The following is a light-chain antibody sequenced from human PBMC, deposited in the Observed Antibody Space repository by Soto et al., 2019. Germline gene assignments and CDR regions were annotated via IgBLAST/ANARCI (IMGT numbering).Light chain of an antibody. J-gene: IGKJ1*01. CDR3: QQSYSSLWT. CDR2: AAS. V-gene: IGKV1-39*01. CDR1: QTITNY. Sequence: DVQVTQSPLSLSASVGDRVSITCRASQTITNYLNWYHQKPGKAPKLLIYAASTLQSGVPSRFSGSGSGTDFTLTISILQPEDFGTYYCQQSYSSLWTFGQGTKVEIK.